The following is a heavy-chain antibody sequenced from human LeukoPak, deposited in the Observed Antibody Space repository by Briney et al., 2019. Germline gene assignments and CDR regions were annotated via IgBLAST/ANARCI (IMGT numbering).Heavy chain of an antibody. V-gene: IGHV4-59*06. CDR3: ATASGYDYIDY. J-gene: IGHJ4*02. CDR2: IYYSGST. Sequence: SETLSLTCTVSGGSINFYYWSWIRQHPGKGLEWIGYIYYSGSTYYNPSLKSRVTISVDTSKNQFSLKLSSVTAADTAVYYCATASGYDYIDYWGQGTLVTVSS. D-gene: IGHD5-12*01. CDR1: GGSINFYY.